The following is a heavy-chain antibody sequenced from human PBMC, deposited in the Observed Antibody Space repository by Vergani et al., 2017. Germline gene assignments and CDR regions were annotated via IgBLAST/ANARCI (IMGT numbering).Heavy chain of an antibody. J-gene: IGHJ4*02. V-gene: IGHV1-2*02. CDR3: ARDRQNWLLGTSCLNF. D-gene: IGHD2-2*01. CDR2: INPNTGAT. Sequence: QVQLVQSGAEVKKPGASVKVSCKASEYTFTDYYIHWVRQAPGQGLEWMGWINPNTGATNSPQKFQGRVTMTRDTSISTTYMELSRLRSDDTAIYYCARDRQNWLLGTSCLNFWGQGTLVTVSS. CDR1: EYTFTDYY.